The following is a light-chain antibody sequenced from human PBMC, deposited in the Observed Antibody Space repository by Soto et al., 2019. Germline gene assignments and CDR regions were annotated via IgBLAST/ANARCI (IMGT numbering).Light chain of an antibody. CDR1: KSVGRT. V-gene: IGKV3-15*01. Sequence: ELWMTKSPATLSLSPGEGPTLSSRAIKSVGRTLAWYQQKPGQAPRLLIYGASTRATGIPARFSGSGSGTEFTLTISSLQSEDFAVYYCQQYNNWPRTFGQGTKVEIK. CDR2: GAS. J-gene: IGKJ1*01. CDR3: QQYNNWPRT.